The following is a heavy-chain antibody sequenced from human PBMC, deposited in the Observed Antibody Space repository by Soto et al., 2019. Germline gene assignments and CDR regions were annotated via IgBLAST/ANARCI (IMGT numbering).Heavy chain of an antibody. CDR2: ISYDGSNK. CDR1: GFIFSSYA. D-gene: IGHD1-26*01. J-gene: IGHJ4*02. CDR3: ASGRSAIVGAKDY. Sequence: SLRLSCAASGFIFSSYAMHWVRQAPGKGLEWVAVISYDGSNKYYADSVKGRFTISRDNSKNTLYLQMNSLRAEDTAVYYCASGRSAIVGAKDYWGQGTLVTVS. V-gene: IGHV3-30-3*01.